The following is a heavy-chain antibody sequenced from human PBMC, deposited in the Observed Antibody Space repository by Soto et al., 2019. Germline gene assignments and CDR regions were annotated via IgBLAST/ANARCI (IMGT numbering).Heavy chain of an antibody. V-gene: IGHV1-69*13. CDR2: IIPIFGTA. CDR1: GRPFISYA. J-gene: IGHJ3*02. D-gene: IGHD2-15*01. Sequence: GXSVKVPSKASGRPFISYAIIWVRQAAGPGLASMGGIIPIFGTANYAQKFQGRVTITADESTSTAYMERSSLRSEDTAVYYCARSELGYCSGGSCVGHAFDIWGQGTMVTVPS. CDR3: ARSELGYCSGGSCVGHAFDI.